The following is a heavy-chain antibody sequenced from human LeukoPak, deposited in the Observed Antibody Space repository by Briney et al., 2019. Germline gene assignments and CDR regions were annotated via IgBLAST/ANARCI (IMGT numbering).Heavy chain of an antibody. V-gene: IGHV3-7*05. CDR1: GFTFSNYW. Sequence: GGSLRLSCAASGFTFSNYWMSWVRQAPGKGLEWVAKIDHDGSGKYYVDSVKGRFIISRDNAKNSLYLQMNSLRAEDTAVYYCATVRTSITNSFDYWGHGTLVTASS. CDR3: ATVRTSITNSFDY. CDR2: IDHDGSGK. D-gene: IGHD1-14*01. J-gene: IGHJ4*01.